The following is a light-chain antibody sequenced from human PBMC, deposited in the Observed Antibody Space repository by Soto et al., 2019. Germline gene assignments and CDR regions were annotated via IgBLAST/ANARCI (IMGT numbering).Light chain of an antibody. CDR3: QSYDSSLSGGSV. CDR1: SSNIGAGFD. J-gene: IGLJ1*01. CDR2: GNN. V-gene: IGLV1-40*01. Sequence: QSALTQSASVTGATGQRVSISCTGTSSNIGAGFDVHWYQQLPGTAPKLLIYGNNNRPSGVPDRFSGSKSGTSASLAITGLQAEDEADYYCQSYDSSLSGGSVFGTGTKLTV.